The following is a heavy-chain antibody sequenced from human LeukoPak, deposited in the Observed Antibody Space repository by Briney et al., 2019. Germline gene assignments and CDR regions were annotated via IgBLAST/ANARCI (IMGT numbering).Heavy chain of an antibody. D-gene: IGHD3-16*01. CDR1: GFTFDDYA. CDR3: AKDEGTGERYNWFDP. Sequence: PGGSLRLSCAASGFTFDDYAMHWVRHAPGKGLEWVSGISWNSGSIGYADSVKGRFTISRDNAKNSLYLQMNSLRAEDTALYYCAKDEGTGERYNWFDPWGQGTLVTVSS. J-gene: IGHJ5*02. CDR2: ISWNSGSI. V-gene: IGHV3-9*01.